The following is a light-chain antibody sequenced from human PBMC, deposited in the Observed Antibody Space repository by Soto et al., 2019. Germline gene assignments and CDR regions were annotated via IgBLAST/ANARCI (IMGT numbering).Light chain of an antibody. CDR1: QGISVY. Sequence: DTQMTQSPSALSASVGDRVTITCRASQGISVYLAWYQQKPGSIPKLLIFAASTLQSSFPSRFSGSGSGTDFTLTISSLQPEDVATYFCQKYDRAPFTFGPGTKVDIK. CDR2: AAS. J-gene: IGKJ3*01. CDR3: QKYDRAPFT. V-gene: IGKV1-27*01.